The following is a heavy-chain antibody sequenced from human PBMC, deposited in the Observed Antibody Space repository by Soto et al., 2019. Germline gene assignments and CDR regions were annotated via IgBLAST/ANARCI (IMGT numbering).Heavy chain of an antibody. V-gene: IGHV4-59*08. Sequence: SETLSLTCTVSGGSISSYYWSWIRQPPGKGLEWIGYIYYSGSTNYNPSLKSRVTISVDTSKNQFSLKLSSVTAADTAVYYCARHGGGSGWYDWFDPWGQGTLVTVSS. D-gene: IGHD6-19*01. CDR3: ARHGGGSGWYDWFDP. CDR1: GGSISSYY. J-gene: IGHJ5*02. CDR2: IYYSGST.